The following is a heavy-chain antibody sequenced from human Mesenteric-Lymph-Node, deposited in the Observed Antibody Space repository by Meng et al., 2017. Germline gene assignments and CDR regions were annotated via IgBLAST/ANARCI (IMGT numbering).Heavy chain of an antibody. J-gene: IGHJ2*01. V-gene: IGHV3-74*01. D-gene: IGHD2-21*02. CDR1: GFTFSSYW. Sequence: GESLKISCAASGFTFSSYWMHWVRQAPGKGLVWVSRINSDGSSTSYADSVKGRFTISRDNAKNTLYLQMNSLRAEDTAVYYCARVEPYCGGDCYFAWYFDLWGRGTLVTVSS. CDR2: INSDGSST. CDR3: ARVEPYCGGDCYFAWYFDL.